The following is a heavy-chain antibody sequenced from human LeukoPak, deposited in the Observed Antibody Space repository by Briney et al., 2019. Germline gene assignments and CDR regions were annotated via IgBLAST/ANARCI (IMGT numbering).Heavy chain of an antibody. CDR3: ARDSPITMVRGVTLPNHFDY. J-gene: IGHJ4*02. Sequence: ASVKVSCKASGYTFTSYAMNWVRQAPGQGLEWMGWINTNTGNPTYAQDFTGRFVFSLDTSVSTAYLQISSLKAEDTAVYYCARDSPITMVRGVTLPNHFDYWGQGTLVTVSS. D-gene: IGHD3-10*01. V-gene: IGHV7-4-1*02. CDR1: GYTFTSYA. CDR2: INTNTGNP.